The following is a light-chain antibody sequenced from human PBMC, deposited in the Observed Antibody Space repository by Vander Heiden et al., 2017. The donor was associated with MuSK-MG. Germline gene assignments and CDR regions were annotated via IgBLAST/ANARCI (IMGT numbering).Light chain of an antibody. CDR1: SGDVGGYDS. J-gene: IGLJ1*01. V-gene: IGLV2-11*01. CDR2: DVS. Sequence: QSALIQPRSVSGSPGQSVTISCTGTSGDVGGYDSVAWYQQYPGKAPKFSIDDVSQRPSGVPHRFSASKSGNTASLSISGLQADDEAYYYCSSYAGTNIHVFGTGTKVTVL. CDR3: SSYAGTNIHV.